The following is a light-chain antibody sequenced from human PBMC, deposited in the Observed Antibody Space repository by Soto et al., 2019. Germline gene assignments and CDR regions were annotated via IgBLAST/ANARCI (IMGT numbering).Light chain of an antibody. Sequence: QSALTQPASVSGSPGQSITISCTGTSSDVGVYNYVSWYQQHPGKAPKLMIYDVRNRPSGVSNRFSGSKSGNTASLTISGIQAEDDADYYCSSFTTSSTVVFGGGTKLTVL. V-gene: IGLV2-14*01. CDR2: DVR. CDR3: SSFTTSSTVV. CDR1: SSDVGVYNY. J-gene: IGLJ2*01.